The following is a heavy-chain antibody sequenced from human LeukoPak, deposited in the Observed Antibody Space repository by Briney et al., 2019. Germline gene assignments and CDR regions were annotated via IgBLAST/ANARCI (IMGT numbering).Heavy chain of an antibody. V-gene: IGHV1-2*02. D-gene: IGHD5-12*01. CDR3: ARGRGLSGYDPFDY. CDR1: GYTFTGYF. CDR2: INPNSGGT. J-gene: IGHJ4*02. Sequence: ASVKVSCKASGYTFTGYFIHWVRQAPRQGLEWMGWINPNSGGTNFAQKFQGRVTVTGDTSISTVYMEVSRLRSDDTAIYYCARGRGLSGYDPFDYWGQGTLVTVSS.